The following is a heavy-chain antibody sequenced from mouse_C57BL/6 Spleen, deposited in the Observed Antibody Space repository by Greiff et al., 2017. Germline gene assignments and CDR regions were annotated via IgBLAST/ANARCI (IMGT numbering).Heavy chain of an antibody. D-gene: IGHD2-2*01. Sequence: EVQVVESGPVLVKPGASVKMSCKASGYTFTDYYMNWVKQSHGKSLEWIGVINPYNGGTSYNQKFKGKATLTVDKSSSTAYMELNSLTSEDSAVYYCAEGGYYFDYWGQGTTLTVSS. J-gene: IGHJ2*01. CDR1: GYTFTDYY. CDR3: AEGGYYFDY. V-gene: IGHV1-19*01. CDR2: INPYNGGT.